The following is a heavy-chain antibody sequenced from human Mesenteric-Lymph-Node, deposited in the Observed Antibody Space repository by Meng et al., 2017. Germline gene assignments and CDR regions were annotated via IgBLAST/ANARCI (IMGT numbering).Heavy chain of an antibody. J-gene: IGHJ3*02. D-gene: IGHD3-22*01. CDR1: GFTFSSYA. CDR3: AKRMITMIVVVTTHYDAFDI. V-gene: IGHV3-23*01. CDR2: ISGSGGST. Sequence: GGSLRLSCAASGFTFSSYAMSWVRQAPGKGLEWVSAISGSGGSTYYADSVKGRFTISRDNSKNTLYLQMNSLRAKDTAVYYCAKRMITMIVVVTTHYDAFDIWGQGTMVTVSS.